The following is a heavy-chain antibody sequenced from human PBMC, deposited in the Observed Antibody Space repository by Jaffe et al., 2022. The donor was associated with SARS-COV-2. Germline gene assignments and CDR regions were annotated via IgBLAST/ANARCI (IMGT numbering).Heavy chain of an antibody. Sequence: QVQLQESGPGLVKPSQTLSLTCTVSGGSMSSGTSYWSWIRQHPGGGLEWIGHIYYSGSTYYNPSLKSRLAMSIDTSKNEFSLRLSSVTAADTALYFCARGGTVPADYFDYWGQGTLVTVSS. CDR3: ARGGTVPADYFDY. J-gene: IGHJ4*02. CDR1: GGSMSSGTSY. CDR2: IYYSGST. V-gene: IGHV4-31*03. D-gene: IGHD2-2*01.